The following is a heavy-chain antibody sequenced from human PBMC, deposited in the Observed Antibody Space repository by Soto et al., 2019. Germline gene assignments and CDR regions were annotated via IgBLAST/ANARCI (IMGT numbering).Heavy chain of an antibody. CDR1: GGTFSSYA. V-gene: IGHV1-69*01. J-gene: IGHJ6*02. CDR3: AREETLRWVSPGYYGMDV. D-gene: IGHD4-17*01. CDR2: IIPIFGTA. Sequence: QVQLVQSGAEVKKPGSSVKVSCKASGGTFSSYAISWVRQAPGQGLEWMGGIIPIFGTANYAQKFQGRVTITADESTSTADMELSSLRSEDTAVYYWAREETLRWVSPGYYGMDVWGQGTTVTVSS.